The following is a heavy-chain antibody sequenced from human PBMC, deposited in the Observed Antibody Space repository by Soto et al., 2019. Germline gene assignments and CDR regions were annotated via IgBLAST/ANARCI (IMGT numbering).Heavy chain of an antibody. J-gene: IGHJ5*01. V-gene: IGHV4-39*01. CDR3: ARQNGSFRSWFDS. CDR1: GGSISSRSYY. Sequence: SETLSLTCTVSGGSISSRSYYWGWIRQPPGKGLEWIGGIYYSGTTFYSPSLNSRVIISVDTSKNQFSLKLSSVTAADTAMYYCARQNGSFRSWFDSWGQGTLVTVSS. D-gene: IGHD3-10*01. CDR2: IYYSGTT.